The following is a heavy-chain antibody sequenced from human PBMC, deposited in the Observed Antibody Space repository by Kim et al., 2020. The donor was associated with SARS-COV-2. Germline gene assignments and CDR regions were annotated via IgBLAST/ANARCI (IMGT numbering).Heavy chain of an antibody. CDR3: ARDKHYNQPDY. Sequence: GGSLRLSCAGTGFTFASYWMHWVHQTPGKGLVWVSRINTDGTVTTYADSVEGRFTISRDNAKNTLYLQMNSLRVEDAAFYFCARDKHYNQPDYWGRGTLVTVSS. CDR2: INTDGTVT. D-gene: IGHD3-3*02. V-gene: IGHV3-74*03. J-gene: IGHJ4*02. CDR1: GFTFASYW.